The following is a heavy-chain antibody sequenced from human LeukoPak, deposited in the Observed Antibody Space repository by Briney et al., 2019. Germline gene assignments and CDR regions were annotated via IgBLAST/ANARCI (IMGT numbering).Heavy chain of an antibody. J-gene: IGHJ6*02. CDR3: ATIKGQLVQYNYYGMDV. Sequence: GASVKVSCKASGYAYTSYAISWVRQAPGQGLEWMGWISAYTGNTNYAQKFQGRLTLTTDTSARTAYMELMSLRSDDTAVYYCATIKGQLVQYNYYGMDVWGQGTTVTVSS. D-gene: IGHD6-6*01. V-gene: IGHV1-18*01. CDR2: ISAYTGNT. CDR1: GYAYTSYA.